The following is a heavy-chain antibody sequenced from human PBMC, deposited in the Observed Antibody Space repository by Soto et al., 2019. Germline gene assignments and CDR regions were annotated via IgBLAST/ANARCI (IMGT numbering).Heavy chain of an antibody. CDR2: IIPLLGTT. CDR3: AAELGCGKLCVV. J-gene: IGHJ6*02. V-gene: IGHV1-69*01. D-gene: IGHD7-27*01. CDR1: GDTFKNCV. Sequence: QVQVVQSGVEVRRPGSSVKVSCKASGDTFKNCVISWVRQAPGQGLEWMGGIIPLLGTTDFAQRFQARLTITAVESTTTASMELSRLRSDGTSTCFCAAELGCGKLCVVRCQGTTVIVSS.